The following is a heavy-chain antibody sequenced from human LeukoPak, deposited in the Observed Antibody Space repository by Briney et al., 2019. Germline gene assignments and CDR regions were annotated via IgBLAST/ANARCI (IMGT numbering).Heavy chain of an antibody. D-gene: IGHD5-24*01. CDR2: IIPIFGTA. V-gene: IGHV1-69*13. CDR3: ARDSGGRRDGYNYYFDH. J-gene: IGHJ4*02. Sequence: GASVTVSCKASGGTFSSYAISWVRQAPGQGLEWMGGIIPIFGTANYAQKFQGRVTITADESTSTAYMELSSLRSEDTAVYYCARDSGGRRDGYNYYFDHWGQGTLVTVSS. CDR1: GGTFSSYA.